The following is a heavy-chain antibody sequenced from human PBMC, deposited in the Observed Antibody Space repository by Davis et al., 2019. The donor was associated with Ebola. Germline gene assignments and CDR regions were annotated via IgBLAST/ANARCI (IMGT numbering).Heavy chain of an antibody. CDR3: ARVPVRITIFEGWFDP. J-gene: IGHJ5*02. Sequence: ASVKVSCKASGYTFTSYYMHWVRQAPGQGLEWMGWINPNSGGTNYAQKFQGRVTMTRDTSISTAYMELSRLRSDDTAVYYCARVPVRITIFEGWFDPWGQGTLVTVSS. CDR1: GYTFTSYY. CDR2: INPNSGGT. D-gene: IGHD3-3*01. V-gene: IGHV1-2*02.